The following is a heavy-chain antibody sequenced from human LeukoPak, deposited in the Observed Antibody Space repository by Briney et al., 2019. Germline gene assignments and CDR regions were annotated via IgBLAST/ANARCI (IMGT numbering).Heavy chain of an antibody. CDR1: GFTFSSYS. CDR2: ISSSSTTI. D-gene: IGHD6-13*01. V-gene: IGHV3-48*01. J-gene: IGHJ6*03. CDR3: ARGIAAARIYYYYMDV. Sequence: PGGSLRLSCAASGFTFSSYSMNWVRQAPGKGLEWVSYISSSSTTIYYADSVKGRFTISRDNAKNSLYLQMNSLRAEDTAVYYCARGIAAARIYYYYMDVWGKGTPVTVSS.